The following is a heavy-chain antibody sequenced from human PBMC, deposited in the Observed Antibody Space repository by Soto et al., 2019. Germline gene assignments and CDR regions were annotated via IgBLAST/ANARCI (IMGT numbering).Heavy chain of an antibody. V-gene: IGHV3-15*01. CDR3: TTDPIPFSTPGIVTWGGY. J-gene: IGHJ4*02. Sequence: PGGSLRLSCATAGFTFTRAWMSWVRQVPGKGLVWVGRIRSETGGGTADYGSTVVARCTISRDDFKRVVFLQIYNVRTDETAFYYGTTDPIPFSTPGIVTWGGYWGQGALVTVSS. D-gene: IGHD2-21*01. CDR1: GFTFTRAW. CDR2: IRSETGGGTA.